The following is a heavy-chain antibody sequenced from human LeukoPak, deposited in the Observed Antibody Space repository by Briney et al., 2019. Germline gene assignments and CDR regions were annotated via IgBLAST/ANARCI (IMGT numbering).Heavy chain of an antibody. CDR1: GYTFTSYY. J-gene: IGHJ6*02. CDR2: INPSGGST. Sequence: ASVKVSCKASGYTFTSYYMHWVRQAPGQGLEWMGIINPSGGSTSYAQKFQGRVTMTRDTSTSTVYMELSSLRSEDTAVYYCAEEEDNIVVVRINYYYGMDVWGQGTTVTVSS. V-gene: IGHV1-46*01. CDR3: AEEEDNIVVVRINYYYGMDV. D-gene: IGHD2-2*01.